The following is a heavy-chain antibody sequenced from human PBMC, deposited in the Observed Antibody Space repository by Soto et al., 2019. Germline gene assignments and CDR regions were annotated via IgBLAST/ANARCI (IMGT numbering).Heavy chain of an antibody. CDR3: ARDPSSGYGVDY. CDR2: INPGGGSP. D-gene: IGHD3-22*01. V-gene: IGHV1-46*01. CDR1: GYTFTNYY. J-gene: IGHJ4*02. Sequence: QVQLVQSGAEVKKPGASVKVSCKASGYTFTNYYMHWVRQAPGEGLEWMGIINPGGGSPSYAQKFQGRVTMASDTSTNTVYMDLTSLRFDDTAVYYCARDPSSGYGVDYWGQGTLVTVSS.